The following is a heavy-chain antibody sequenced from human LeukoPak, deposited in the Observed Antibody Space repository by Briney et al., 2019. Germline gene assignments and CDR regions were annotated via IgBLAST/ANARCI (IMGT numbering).Heavy chain of an antibody. CDR3: AKPLYGSGSYHYMDV. J-gene: IGHJ6*03. D-gene: IGHD3-10*01. Sequence: GGSLRLSCAASGFTVSSNEMNWVRQAPGKGLEWVSGISGSGSSTYYADSVKGRFTISRDISKNTLYLQMHSLRAEDTAVYYCAKPLYGSGSYHYMDVWGKGTTVTISS. V-gene: IGHV3-23*01. CDR1: GFTVSSNE. CDR2: ISGSGSST.